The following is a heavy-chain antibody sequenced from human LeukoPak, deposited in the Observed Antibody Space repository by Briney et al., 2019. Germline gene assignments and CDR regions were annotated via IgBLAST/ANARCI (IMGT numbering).Heavy chain of an antibody. CDR1: GFSFSSFW. CDR2: INSDGRTT. CDR3: AKVTYGSGTYGAFDS. D-gene: IGHD3-10*01. V-gene: IGHV3-74*01. J-gene: IGHJ4*02. Sequence: GGSLRLSCAASGFSFSSFWMHWVRQVPGKGLLWVSGINSDGRTTGYADSVKGRFTISRDNSKNTLYLQMNSLRAEDTAVYYCAKVTYGSGTYGAFDSWGQGTLVTVSS.